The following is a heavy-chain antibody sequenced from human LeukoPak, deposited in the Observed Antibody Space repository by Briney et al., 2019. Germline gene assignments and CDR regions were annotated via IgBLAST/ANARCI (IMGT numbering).Heavy chain of an antibody. V-gene: IGHV4-59*01. CDR2: IYHSGST. D-gene: IGHD2-15*01. CDR1: GCSISSYY. Sequence: SETLSLTCTVSGCSISSYYLSWIRQPPGRGLEWVGYIYHSGSTNYNPSLKSRVTIAVDTSKNQFSLKMTSVTAADTAVYYCARDNCSGESCYLGWFDPWGQGTLVTVSS. J-gene: IGHJ5*02. CDR3: ARDNCSGESCYLGWFDP.